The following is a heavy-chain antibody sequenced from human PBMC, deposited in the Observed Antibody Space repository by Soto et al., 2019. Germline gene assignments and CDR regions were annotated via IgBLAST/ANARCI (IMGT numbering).Heavy chain of an antibody. D-gene: IGHD3-10*01. CDR3: ARVGDAYAFDI. V-gene: IGHV3-48*01. CDR2: ISSSSSTI. CDR1: GFTFSSYS. J-gene: IGHJ3*02. Sequence: PGGSLRLSCAASGFTFSSYSMNWVRQAPGKGLEWVSYISSSSSTIYYADSVKGRFTISRDNSKNTLYLQMNSLRAEDTAVYYCARVGDAYAFDIWGQGTMVTVSS.